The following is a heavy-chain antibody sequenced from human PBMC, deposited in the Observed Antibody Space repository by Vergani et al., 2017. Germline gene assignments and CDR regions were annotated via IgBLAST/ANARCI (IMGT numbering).Heavy chain of an antibody. CDR3: ASDTHSGQRADR. Sequence: QVQLQESGPGLVKSSETLSLTCSVSFDSIRNLYCNWIPQPPGKGLELIGSIHYSENTNYNPSLKTRVTISVDTSKNQFSLTLTSVTAADTAVYYCASDTHSGQRADRWGQGILVTVTS. D-gene: IGHD6-19*01. CDR2: IHYSENT. J-gene: IGHJ5*02. CDR1: FDSIRNLY. V-gene: IGHV4-59*11.